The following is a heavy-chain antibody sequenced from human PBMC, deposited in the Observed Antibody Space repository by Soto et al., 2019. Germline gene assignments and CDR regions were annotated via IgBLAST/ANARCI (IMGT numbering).Heavy chain of an antibody. J-gene: IGHJ3*02. V-gene: IGHV1-69*13. CDR3: ARGGNYYDSSGPWAFDI. CDR2: IIPIFGTA. CDR1: GGTFNSYA. Sequence: SVKVSCKASGGTFNSYAISWVRQAPGQGLEWMGGIIPIFGTANYAQKFQGRVTITADESTSTAYMELSSLRSEDTAVYYCARGGNYYDSSGPWAFDIWGQGTMVTVSS. D-gene: IGHD3-22*01.